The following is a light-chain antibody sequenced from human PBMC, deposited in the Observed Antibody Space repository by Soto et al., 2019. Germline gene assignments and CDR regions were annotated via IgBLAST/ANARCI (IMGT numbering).Light chain of an antibody. V-gene: IGKV1-27*01. CDR2: AAS. CDR1: QGISNY. CDR3: QQYNSGWT. Sequence: DIQMTQSPSSLSASVGDRVTITCRASQGISNYLAWYQQKPGKVPKLLIYAASTLQSGVPSRFSGSGSGTDFTLTISSLQPDDFATYYCQQYNSGWTFGQGTKVDIK. J-gene: IGKJ1*01.